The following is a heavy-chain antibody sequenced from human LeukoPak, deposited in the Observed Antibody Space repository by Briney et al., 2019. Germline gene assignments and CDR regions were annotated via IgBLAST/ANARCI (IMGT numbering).Heavy chain of an antibody. CDR2: IYYSGST. J-gene: IGHJ3*02. D-gene: IGHD4-17*01. Sequence: SETLSLTCTVSGDSISSYYWSWIRQPPGKGLEWIGYIYYSGSTKYNPSLKSRVTISVDTSKNQISLKLSSVTAADTAVYYCARDRQATTAYDAFDIWGRGTIVTVSS. CDR1: GDSISSYY. V-gene: IGHV4-59*01. CDR3: ARDRQATTAYDAFDI.